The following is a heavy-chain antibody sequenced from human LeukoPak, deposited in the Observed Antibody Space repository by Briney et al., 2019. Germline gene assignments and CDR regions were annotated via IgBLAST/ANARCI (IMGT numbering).Heavy chain of an antibody. Sequence: GGSLRLSCAASRFVFSTYDMHWVRQAPGKGLEWVSFIGSAGDTYYPGSVKGRFTISRENAMNSLFLQMNNLRAGDTAVYYCARGGRKWDDYYYYYMDVWGKGTTVTVSS. CDR2: IGSAGDT. D-gene: IGHD1-26*01. J-gene: IGHJ6*03. CDR1: RFVFSTYD. V-gene: IGHV3-13*01. CDR3: ARGGRKWDDYYYYYMDV.